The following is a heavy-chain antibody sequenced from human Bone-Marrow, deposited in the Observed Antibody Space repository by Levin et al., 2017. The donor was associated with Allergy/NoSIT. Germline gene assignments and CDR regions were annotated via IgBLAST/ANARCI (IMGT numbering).Heavy chain of an antibody. CDR1: EFTFTNAW. CDR2: IKTTAEGATT. CDR3: TTEGVSTSDY. Sequence: PGGSLRLSCAASEFTFTNAWMSWVRQAPGKGLEWIGHIKTTAEGATTEFAASVKGRFSMSRDDSKNTVYLHMDSLKTEDTAVYYCTTEGVSTSDYWGQGTLVTVSS. V-gene: IGHV3-15*01. J-gene: IGHJ4*02. D-gene: IGHD2-2*01.